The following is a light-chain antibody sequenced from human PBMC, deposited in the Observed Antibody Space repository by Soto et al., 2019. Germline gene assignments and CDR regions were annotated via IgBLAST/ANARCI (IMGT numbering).Light chain of an antibody. CDR2: EVI. Sequence: LTQPASVSGSPGQAITVSCSGTSSDIGAHNFVSWYRQHPGKAPTLIIYEVINRPSGVSDRFSGSKSGNTASLTISGLQSEDEADYYCNSYTTSNTFVFGSGTKVTVL. CDR1: SSDIGAHNF. V-gene: IGLV2-14*03. CDR3: NSYTTSNTFV. J-gene: IGLJ1*01.